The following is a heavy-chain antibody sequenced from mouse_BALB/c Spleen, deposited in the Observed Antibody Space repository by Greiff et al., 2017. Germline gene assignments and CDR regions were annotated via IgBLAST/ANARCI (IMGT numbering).Heavy chain of an antibody. J-gene: IGHJ3*01. V-gene: IGHV1-5*01. CDR1: GYTFTSYW. CDR3: TNYGNYVGFAY. D-gene: IGHD2-1*01. CDR2: IYPGNSDT. Sequence: EVQLQQSGTVLARPGASVKMSCKASGYTFTSYWMHWVKQRPGQGLEWIGAIYPGNSDTSYNQKFKGKAKLTAVTSTSTAYMELSSLTNEDSAVYYCTNYGNYVGFAYWGQGTLVTVSA.